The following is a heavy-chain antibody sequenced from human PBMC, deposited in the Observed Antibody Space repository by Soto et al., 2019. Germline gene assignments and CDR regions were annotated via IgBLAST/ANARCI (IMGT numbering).Heavy chain of an antibody. V-gene: IGHV4-31*03. CDR3: ARVLRATNGKYYFDY. CDR2: IYYSGST. D-gene: IGHD3-16*01. Sequence: PSETLSLTCTVSGGSISSGGYYWSWIRQHPGKGLEWIGYIYYSGSTYYNPSLKSRVTISVDTSKNQFSLKLSSVTAADTAVYYCARVLRATNGKYYFDYWGQGTLVTVSS. J-gene: IGHJ4*02. CDR1: GGSISSGGYY.